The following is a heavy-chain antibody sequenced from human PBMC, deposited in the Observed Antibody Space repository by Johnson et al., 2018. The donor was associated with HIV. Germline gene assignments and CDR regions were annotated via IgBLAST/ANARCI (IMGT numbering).Heavy chain of an antibody. J-gene: IGHJ3*02. CDR1: GFTVSSNY. V-gene: IGHV3-66*02. D-gene: IGHD6-19*01. Sequence: EVQLVESGGGLVQPGGSLRLSCAASGFTVSSNYMSWVRQAPGKGLEWVSIIYSDGNTYYADSVKGRFTISRDNSKNTLYLQMNSLRAEDTAVYYCAREGEWLVPSLDIWGQGTMVTVSS. CDR2: IYSDGNT. CDR3: AREGEWLVPSLDI.